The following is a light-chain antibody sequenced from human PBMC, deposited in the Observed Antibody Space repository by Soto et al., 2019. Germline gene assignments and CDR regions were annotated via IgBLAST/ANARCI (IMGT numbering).Light chain of an antibody. J-gene: IGKJ1*01. V-gene: IGKV3-20*01. CDR1: QSVSSY. CDR3: QQYGSSPWT. Sequence: PGERATLSCRASQSVSSYLAWYQQKPGQAPRLLIYDASTRATGIPARFSGSGSGTDFTLTISRLEPEDFAVYYCQQYGSSPWTFGQGTKVDIK. CDR2: DAS.